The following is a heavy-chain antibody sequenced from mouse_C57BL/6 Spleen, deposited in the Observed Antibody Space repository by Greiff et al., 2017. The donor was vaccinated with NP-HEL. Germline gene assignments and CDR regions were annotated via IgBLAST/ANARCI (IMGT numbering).Heavy chain of an antibody. Sequence: VQLQQSGAELVRPGASVTLSCKASGYTFTDYEMHWVKQTPVHGLEWIGAIDPETGGTAYNQKFKGKAILTADKSSSTAYMELRSLTSEDSAVYYCTREQEYYYGMTYFDYWGQGTTLTVSS. CDR2: IDPETGGT. CDR1: GYTFTDYE. CDR3: TREQEYYYGMTYFDY. D-gene: IGHD1-1*01. V-gene: IGHV1-15*01. J-gene: IGHJ2*01.